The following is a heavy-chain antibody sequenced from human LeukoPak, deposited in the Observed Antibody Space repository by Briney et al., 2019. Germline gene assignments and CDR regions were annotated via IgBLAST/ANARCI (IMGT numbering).Heavy chain of an antibody. V-gene: IGHV4-39*07. CDR1: GGSISGTSYY. CDR2: IYYSGST. Sequence: PSETLSLTCTVSGGSISGTSYYWGWIRQPPGKGLEWIGSIYYSGSTYYNPSLKSRVTISVDTSKNQFSLKLSSVAAADTAVYYCARRIAAAGGNWFDPWGQGTLVTVSS. D-gene: IGHD6-13*01. J-gene: IGHJ5*02. CDR3: ARRIAAAGGNWFDP.